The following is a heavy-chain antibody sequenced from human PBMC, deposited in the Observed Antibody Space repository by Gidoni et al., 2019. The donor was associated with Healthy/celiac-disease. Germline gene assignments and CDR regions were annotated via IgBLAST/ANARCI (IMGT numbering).Heavy chain of an antibody. CDR2: ISGSGGSK. J-gene: IGHJ4*02. Sequence: EVQLLESGGGLVQPGGSLRLSCAASGFTFGSYAMSWVRQAPGKGLEWVSAISGSGGSKYYADSVKGRFTISRDNSKNTLYLQMNSLRAEDTAVYYCAKGVVVVITMGYFDYWGQGTLVTVSS. CDR3: AKGVVVVITMGYFDY. D-gene: IGHD3-22*01. V-gene: IGHV3-23*01. CDR1: GFTFGSYA.